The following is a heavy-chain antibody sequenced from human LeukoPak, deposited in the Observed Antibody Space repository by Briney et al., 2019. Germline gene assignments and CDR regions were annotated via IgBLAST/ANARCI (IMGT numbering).Heavy chain of an antibody. CDR1: GFTFGDYA. CDR3: KSFADYGSGSYYNLFDY. J-gene: IGHJ4*02. Sequence: GGSLRLSCTASGFTFGDYAMSWVRQAPGKGLEWVGFIRNKAYGGTTEYAASVKCRFTISRDDTRSIAYLQMNSLKNEDTAVYYCKSFADYGSGSYYNLFDYWGQGTLVTVSS. D-gene: IGHD3-10*01. V-gene: IGHV3-49*04. CDR2: IRNKAYGGTT.